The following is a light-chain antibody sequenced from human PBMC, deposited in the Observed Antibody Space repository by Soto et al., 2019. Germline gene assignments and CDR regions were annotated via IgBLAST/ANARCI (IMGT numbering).Light chain of an antibody. CDR3: CSYAGSSTGV. J-gene: IGLJ3*02. V-gene: IGLV2-23*02. Sequence: QSALTQPASVSGSPGQSITISCTGTSSDVGSYKLVSWYQQHPGKAPKLMIYEVSKRPSGVSNRFSGSKSGNTASLTISGLQAEDEADYYCCSYAGSSTGVFGGGTKVTVL. CDR1: SSDVGSYKL. CDR2: EVS.